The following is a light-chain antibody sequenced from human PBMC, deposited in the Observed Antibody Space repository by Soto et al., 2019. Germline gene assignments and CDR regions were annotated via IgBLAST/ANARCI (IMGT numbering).Light chain of an antibody. CDR1: QSISSY. V-gene: IGKV1-39*01. Sequence: DIQMTQSPSSLSASVGDVVTITFRASQSISSYVSWYQQKPGKAPKLLIYAASRLESGVPSRFSGSRSGTDFTLTISSLQPEDFATYYCQQSYSRMTFGQGTKVDIK. J-gene: IGKJ1*01. CDR2: AAS. CDR3: QQSYSRMT.